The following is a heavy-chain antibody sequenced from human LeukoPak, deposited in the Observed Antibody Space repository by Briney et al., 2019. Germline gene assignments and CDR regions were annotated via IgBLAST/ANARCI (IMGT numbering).Heavy chain of an antibody. CDR1: GFAFSTYT. J-gene: IGHJ4*02. D-gene: IGHD3-9*01. CDR3: ARTYYDILTGYNPYFDY. V-gene: IGHV3-21*01. CDR2: ITSGSSYI. Sequence: GGSLRLSCAASGFAFSTYTMNWVRQAPGQGLEWVSSITSGSSYIYYADSVKGRFTISRDNAKNFLYLQMNSLRAEDTAVYYCARTYYDILTGYNPYFDYWGQGILVTVSS.